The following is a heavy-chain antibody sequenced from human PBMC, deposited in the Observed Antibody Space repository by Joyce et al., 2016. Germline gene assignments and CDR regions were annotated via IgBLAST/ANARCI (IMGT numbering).Heavy chain of an antibody. Sequence: EVQLVDSGGVVVQPGGSLRLSCAASGFIFDDYTMFWVRQPPGKGLEWVSLNTWDAGSIYYADSVKDRFAISRDNSKNALFRQINSLKTEDTALYYCAKDKYMRSSRESHFHHWGQGTPVIVSS. CDR3: AKDKYMRSSRESHFHH. D-gene: IGHD6-6*01. J-gene: IGHJ1*01. V-gene: IGHV3-43*01. CDR1: GFIFDDYT. CDR2: NTWDAGSI.